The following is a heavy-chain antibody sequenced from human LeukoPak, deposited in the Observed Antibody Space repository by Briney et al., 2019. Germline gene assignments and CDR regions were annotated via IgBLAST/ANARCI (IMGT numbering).Heavy chain of an antibody. J-gene: IGHJ5*02. CDR2: INPSGGST. V-gene: IGHV1-46*01. Sequence: GASVKVSCKSSGYTFTSYYMYWVRRAPGQGLEWMGIINPSGGSTSYAQKFQGRVTVTRDTSTSTVFMELSSLRSEDTAVYYCARGPPGRVYDSSKRGLFDPWGQGTLVTVSS. CDR1: GYTFTSYY. CDR3: ARGPPGRVYDSSKRGLFDP. D-gene: IGHD3-22*01.